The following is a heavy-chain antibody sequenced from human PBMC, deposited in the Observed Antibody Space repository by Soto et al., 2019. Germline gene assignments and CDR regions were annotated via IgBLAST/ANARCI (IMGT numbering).Heavy chain of an antibody. CDR1: GFTFSSYA. Sequence: GGSLRLSCAASGFTFSSYAMHWVRQAPGKGLEWVAVISYDGSNKYYADSVKGRFTISRDNSKNTLYLQMNSLRAEDTAVYDCARVGPTGAFDIWGQGTMVTVSS. V-gene: IGHV3-30-3*01. CDR2: ISYDGSNK. D-gene: IGHD3-10*01. J-gene: IGHJ3*02. CDR3: ARVGPTGAFDI.